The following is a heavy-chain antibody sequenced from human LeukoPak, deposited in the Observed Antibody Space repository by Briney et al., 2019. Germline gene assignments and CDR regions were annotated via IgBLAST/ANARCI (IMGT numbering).Heavy chain of an antibody. CDR1: ADSSSSSNW. J-gene: IGHJ5*02. CDR2: IYQSGST. CDR3: VRYKREAEDCTSTVCNSWFDP. V-gene: IGHV4-4*02. D-gene: IGHD2/OR15-2a*01. Sequence: SETLSLTCAVSADSSSSSNWWGWVRQPPGKGLEWIGEIYQSGSTNYNPSLKSRVTISMDKSKNQFSLKLTSVTAADTAVYYCVRYKREAEDCTSTVCNSWFDPWGQGTLVTVSS.